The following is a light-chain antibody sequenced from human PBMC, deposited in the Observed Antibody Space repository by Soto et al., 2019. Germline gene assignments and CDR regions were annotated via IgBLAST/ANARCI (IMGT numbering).Light chain of an antibody. V-gene: IGKV3-20*01. CDR3: QQDSSSCT. CDR1: QSVSNNY. J-gene: IGKJ1*01. CDR2: GAS. Sequence: EIVLTQSPGTLSLSPGERATLSCRASQSVSNNYLAWYQHKPGQAPRLLIYGASNRATGIPDRFSGSGSGTDFTLTISRLEPDDFAVYYCQQDSSSCTFGQGAQGEIK.